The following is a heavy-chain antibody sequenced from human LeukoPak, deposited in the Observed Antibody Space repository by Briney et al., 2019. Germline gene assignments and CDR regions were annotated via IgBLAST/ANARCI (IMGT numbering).Heavy chain of an antibody. Sequence: SETLSLTCTVSGGSISSYYWSWIRQPPGKGLEWIGYIYYSGSTNYNPSLKSRVTISVDTSKNQFSLKLSSVTAADTAVYYCARDAEGTGAFDYWGQGTLVTVSS. CDR1: GGSISSYY. CDR2: IYYSGST. V-gene: IGHV4-59*01. J-gene: IGHJ4*02. CDR3: ARDAEGTGAFDY. D-gene: IGHD1-26*01.